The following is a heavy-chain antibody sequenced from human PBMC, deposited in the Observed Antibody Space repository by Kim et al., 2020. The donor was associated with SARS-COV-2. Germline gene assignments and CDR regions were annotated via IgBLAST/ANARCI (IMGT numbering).Heavy chain of an antibody. CDR1: GFTFSSYS. CDR3: ARAQEIYDSSGYPTRPFVY. V-gene: IGHV3-48*02. D-gene: IGHD3-22*01. J-gene: IGHJ4*02. Sequence: GGSLRLSCAVSGFTFSSYSMNWVRQAPGKGLEWVSYISGSSSNIYYADSVKGRFNISRDNAKNSLYLQMNSLRDEDTAVYYCARAQEIYDSSGYPTRPFVYWGQGTLVTVSS. CDR2: ISGSSSNI.